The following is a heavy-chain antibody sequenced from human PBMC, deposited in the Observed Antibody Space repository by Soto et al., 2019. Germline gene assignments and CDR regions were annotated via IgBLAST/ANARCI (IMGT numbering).Heavy chain of an antibody. D-gene: IGHD4-4*01. J-gene: IGHJ6*02. V-gene: IGHV4-59*08. Sequence: SETLSLTCTVSGGSISSYYWSWIRQPPGKGLEWIGYIYYSGSTNYNPSLKSRLTISVDTSKNQFSLKLSSVTAADTAVYYCARTRSNYGDGYYYYGMDVWGQGTTVTVSS. CDR1: GGSISSYY. CDR3: ARTRSNYGDGYYYYGMDV. CDR2: IYYSGST.